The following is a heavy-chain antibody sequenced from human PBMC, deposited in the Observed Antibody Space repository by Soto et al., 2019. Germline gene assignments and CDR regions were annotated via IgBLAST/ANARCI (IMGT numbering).Heavy chain of an antibody. CDR3: ARNLAYYYDSSGYYPFGYFDS. D-gene: IGHD3-22*01. V-gene: IGHV4-30-4*01. CDR1: SGSISSGDYY. Sequence: PSETLSLTCTVSSGSISSGDYYWSWIRQPPGKGLEWIGYIYYSGSTFYNPSLKSRLIISLHMSKNQFSLKLSSVTAADTAMYFCARNLAYYYDSSGYYPFGYFDSWGQGTLVTVSS. CDR2: IYYSGST. J-gene: IGHJ4*02.